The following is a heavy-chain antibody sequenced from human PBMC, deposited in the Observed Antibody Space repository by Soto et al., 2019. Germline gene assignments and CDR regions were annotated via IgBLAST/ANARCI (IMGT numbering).Heavy chain of an antibody. J-gene: IGHJ4*02. CDR3: ARGVTAGVDY. CDR1: GYSFTGLD. V-gene: IGHV1-8*01. CDR2: MQPSSGRT. D-gene: IGHD1-26*01. Sequence: VSVKVSCTASGYSFTGLDINWVRQTTGQGLEWMGWMQPSSGRTGYAQKFQGRVTMTRDTSINTAYMELSSLTSDDTAFYYCARGVTAGVDYWGQGTLVTVSS.